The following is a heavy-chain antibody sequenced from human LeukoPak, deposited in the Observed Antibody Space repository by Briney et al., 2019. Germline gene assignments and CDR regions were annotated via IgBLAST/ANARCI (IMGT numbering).Heavy chain of an antibody. CDR2: TYYRSQQWHS. D-gene: IGHD3-3*01. Sequence: PSQTLSLTCAISVDSASSNGASWNWIRQSPSRGLEWLGRTYYRSQQWHSDYAPSVKGRITLNPDTSKNQFFLRRNLMAPEDTAVYYCGRETDFGVVTNWGQGTLVTVSS. CDR3: GRETDFGVVTN. J-gene: IGHJ4*02. V-gene: IGHV6-1*01. CDR1: VDSASSNGAS.